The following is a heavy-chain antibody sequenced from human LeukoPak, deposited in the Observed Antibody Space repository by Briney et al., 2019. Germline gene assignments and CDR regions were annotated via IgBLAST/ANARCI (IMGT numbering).Heavy chain of an antibody. V-gene: IGHV4-39*01. CDR3: ARHVSTIGESFFDY. CDR2: IYYSGST. D-gene: IGHD2/OR15-2a*01. J-gene: IGHJ4*02. Sequence: PSETLSLTCTVSGGSISSSSYYWGWIRQPPRKGLEWIGSIYYSGSTYYNPSLKSRVTISVDTSKNQFSLKLSSVTAADTAVYYCARHVSTIGESFFDYWGQGTLVTVSS. CDR1: GGSISSSSYY.